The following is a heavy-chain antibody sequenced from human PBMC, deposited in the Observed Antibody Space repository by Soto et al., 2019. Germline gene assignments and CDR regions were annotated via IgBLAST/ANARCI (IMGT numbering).Heavy chain of an antibody. D-gene: IGHD2-15*01. CDR1: GFTFSSYD. Sequence: GGSLRLSCAASGFTFSSYDMHWVRQATGKGLEWVSAIGTAGDTYYPGSVKGRFTISRENAKNSLYLQMNSLRAEDTAVYYCAREGYCSGGSCAELWPGEGAFDIWGQGTMVTVSS. CDR3: AREGYCSGGSCAELWPGEGAFDI. V-gene: IGHV3-13*01. CDR2: IGTAGDT. J-gene: IGHJ3*02.